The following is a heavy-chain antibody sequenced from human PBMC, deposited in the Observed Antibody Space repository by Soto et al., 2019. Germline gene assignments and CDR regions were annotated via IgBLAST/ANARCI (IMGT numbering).Heavy chain of an antibody. CDR1: GGSISSGGYY. J-gene: IGHJ6*02. CDR3: ASLEPAYYYDSSGYSHYGMDV. CDR2: IYYSGST. V-gene: IGHV4-31*03. D-gene: IGHD3-22*01. Sequence: SETLSLTCTVSGGSISSGGYYWSWIRQHPGKGLEWIGYIYYSGSTYCNPSLKSRVTISVDTSKNQFSLKLSSVTAADTAVYYCASLEPAYYYDSSGYSHYGMDVWGQGTTVTVSS.